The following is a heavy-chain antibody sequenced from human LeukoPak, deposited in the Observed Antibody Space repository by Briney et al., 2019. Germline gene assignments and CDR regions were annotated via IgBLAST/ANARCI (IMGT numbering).Heavy chain of an antibody. V-gene: IGHV1-2*02. Sequence: ASVKVSCKTSEYTFTGYYMHWVRQAPGQGLEWMGWISPNSGGTNYAQKFQGRVTMTSDTSISTAYMELSSLRAEDTAVYYCARGSDILTGYYSYWGQGTLVAVSS. CDR1: EYTFTGYY. CDR3: ARGSDILTGYYSY. J-gene: IGHJ4*02. CDR2: ISPNSGGT. D-gene: IGHD3-9*01.